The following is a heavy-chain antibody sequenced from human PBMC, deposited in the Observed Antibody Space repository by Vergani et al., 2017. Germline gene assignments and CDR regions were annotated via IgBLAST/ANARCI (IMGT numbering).Heavy chain of an antibody. CDR3: AREGAEGMDV. Sequence: QEQLVQSGSELKKPGASVKVSCKASGYSFNNYAIHWVRQAPGQGLEWMGWSNAGNGNTKYSQEFQGRVTITRDTSASTAYMELSSLRSEDMAVYYCAREGAEGMDVWGQGTTVTVSS. CDR2: SNAGNGNT. CDR1: GYSFNNYA. J-gene: IGHJ6*02. D-gene: IGHD3-16*01. V-gene: IGHV1-3*02.